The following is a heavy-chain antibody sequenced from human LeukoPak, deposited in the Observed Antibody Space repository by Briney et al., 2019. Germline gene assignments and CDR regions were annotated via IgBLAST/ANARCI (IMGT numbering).Heavy chain of an antibody. J-gene: IGHJ5*02. CDR3: AREYSGTYYRWLAP. D-gene: IGHD1-26*01. V-gene: IGHV1-2*02. CDR1: GYTFTDYY. CDR2: INPNSGDT. Sequence: ASVKVSCKASGYTFTDYYLHWVRQAPGQGLQWMGWINPNSGDTSYAQTFQGRVTMTRDTSISTAYMELSSLRSDDTAVYYCAREYSGTYYRWLAPWGQGTLVTVSS.